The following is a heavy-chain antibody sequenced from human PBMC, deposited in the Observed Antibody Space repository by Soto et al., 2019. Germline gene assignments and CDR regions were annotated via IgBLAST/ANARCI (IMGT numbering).Heavy chain of an antibody. Sequence: QVQLVQSGAEVKKPGSSVKVSCKASGGTFSTYTITWVRQAPGQGLEWMGRIIPIIGIINYAQKFQGRVTSSADKYTGTAYKELTRLRSDDTAVYYCAGDPDSHYNDSHASSYPWGQGTLVTVSS. D-gene: IGHD3-22*01. J-gene: IGHJ5*02. CDR2: IIPIIGII. V-gene: IGHV1-69*08. CDR3: AGDPDSHYNDSHASSYP. CDR1: GGTFSTYT.